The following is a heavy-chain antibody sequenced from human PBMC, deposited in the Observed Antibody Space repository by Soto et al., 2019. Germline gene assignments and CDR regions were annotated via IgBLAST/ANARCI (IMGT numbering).Heavy chain of an antibody. Sequence: GASVKVSCKASGYTFTIYGISWVRQAPGQGLEWMVLISAYNGNTNYAQKLQGRVTMTTDTSTSTAYMELRSLRSDDTAVYYCARDLYDFWSGYSPVYYYYGMDVWGQGTTVTVSS. CDR3: ARDLYDFWSGYSPVYYYYGMDV. J-gene: IGHJ6*02. CDR2: ISAYNGNT. CDR1: GYTFTIYG. V-gene: IGHV1-18*01. D-gene: IGHD3-3*01.